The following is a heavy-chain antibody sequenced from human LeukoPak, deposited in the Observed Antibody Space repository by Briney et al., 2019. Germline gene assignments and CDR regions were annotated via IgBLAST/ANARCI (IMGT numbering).Heavy chain of an antibody. CDR3: ATVDRYHDAFDI. J-gene: IGHJ3*02. V-gene: IGHV1-24*01. Sequence: GASVKVSCEVSGYTLTELSMHWVRQAPGKGLEWMGGFDPEDGETIYAQKFQGRVTMTEDTSTDTAYMELSSLRSEDTAVYYCATVDRYHDAFDIWGQGTMVTVSS. CDR1: GYTLTELS. D-gene: IGHD2-2*01. CDR2: FDPEDGET.